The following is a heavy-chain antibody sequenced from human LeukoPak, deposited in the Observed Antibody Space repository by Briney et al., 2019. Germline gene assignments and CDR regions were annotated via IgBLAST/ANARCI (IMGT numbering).Heavy chain of an antibody. J-gene: IGHJ5*02. CDR2: INTNTGNP. Sequence: ASVKVSCKISGGSFRTYPISWVRQAPGQGLEWMGWINTNTGNPTYAQGFTGRFVFSLDTSVSTAYLQISSLKADDTAVYYCARDPYTSSSWYRGRANNWFDPWGQGTLVTVSS. V-gene: IGHV7-4-1*02. CDR3: ARDPYTSSSWYRGRANNWFDP. D-gene: IGHD6-13*01. CDR1: GGSFRTYP.